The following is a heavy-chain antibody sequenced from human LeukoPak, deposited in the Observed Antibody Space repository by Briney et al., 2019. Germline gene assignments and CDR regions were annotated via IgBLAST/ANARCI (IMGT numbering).Heavy chain of an antibody. CDR1: GYTFTSYG. V-gene: IGHV1-18*01. CDR3: ARDVGRSYDLDY. Sequence: ASVKVSCKASGYTFTSYGISWVRQAPGQGLEWMGWISAYSGNTDYAQGLQGRVTMTIDTSTSTVYMELRSLRSDDTAVYYCARDVGRSYDLDYWGQGTLVTVSS. CDR2: ISAYSGNT. D-gene: IGHD3-16*01. J-gene: IGHJ4*02.